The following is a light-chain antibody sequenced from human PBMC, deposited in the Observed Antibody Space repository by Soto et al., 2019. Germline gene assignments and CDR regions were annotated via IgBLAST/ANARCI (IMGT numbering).Light chain of an antibody. CDR2: EVT. Sequence: QSALTQPASVSGSPGHSITISCTGSSSDVGYYNYVSWYQHHPGKAPKLMIYEVTNRPSGVSNRFSASKSGNTASLTISGLQAEDEAYYYCSSYTTSSTRVFGGGTKVTVL. CDR1: SSDVGYYNY. J-gene: IGLJ3*02. CDR3: SSYTTSSTRV. V-gene: IGLV2-14*01.